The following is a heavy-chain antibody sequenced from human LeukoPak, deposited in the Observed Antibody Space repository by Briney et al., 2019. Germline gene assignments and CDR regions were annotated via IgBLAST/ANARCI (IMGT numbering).Heavy chain of an antibody. D-gene: IGHD6-19*01. Sequence: GGSLRLSCAASGFTFSSYEMNWVRQAPGKGLEWVSSISSSSSYIYYADSVKGRFTISRDNAKNSLYLQMNSLRAEDTAVYYCAREGAVASSIATSFDYWGQGTLVTVSS. CDR1: GFTFSSYE. V-gene: IGHV3-21*01. CDR2: ISSSSSYI. CDR3: AREGAVASSIATSFDY. J-gene: IGHJ4*02.